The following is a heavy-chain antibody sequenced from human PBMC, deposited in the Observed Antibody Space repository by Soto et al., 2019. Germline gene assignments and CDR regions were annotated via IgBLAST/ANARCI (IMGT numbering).Heavy chain of an antibody. CDR1: GFTFSNAW. V-gene: IGHV3-15*07. D-gene: IGHD5-12*01. CDR3: TTDGIPGSYSGYTWADYYYYGMDV. CDR2: IKSKTDGGTT. Sequence: GGSLRLSCAASGFTFSNAWMNWVRQAPGKGLEWVGRIKSKTDGGTTDYAAPVKGRFTISRDDSKNTLYLQMNSLKTEDTAVYYCTTDGIPGSYSGYTWADYYYYGMDVWGQGTTVTVSS. J-gene: IGHJ6*02.